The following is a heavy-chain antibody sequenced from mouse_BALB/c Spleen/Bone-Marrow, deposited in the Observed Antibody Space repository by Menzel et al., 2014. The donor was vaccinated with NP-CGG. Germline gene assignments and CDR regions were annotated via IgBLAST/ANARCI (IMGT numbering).Heavy chain of an antibody. D-gene: IGHD1-1*01. CDR3: AHGSTYGYFDY. CDR2: IDPANGNT. Sequence: EVQLQQSGTELVKPGASVKLSCTASGFNIKDTYMHWVKQRPEQGLEWIGRIDPANGNTKYDPKFQGKATITADTSSNTADLQLSSLTSEDTAVYCCAHGSTYGYFDYWGQGTTLTVSS. V-gene: IGHV14-3*02. CDR1: GFNIKDTY. J-gene: IGHJ2*01.